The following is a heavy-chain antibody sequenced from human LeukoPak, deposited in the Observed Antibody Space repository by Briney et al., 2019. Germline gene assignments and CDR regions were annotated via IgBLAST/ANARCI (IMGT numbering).Heavy chain of an antibody. Sequence: GASVKVSCKASGYTFTGYYMHWVRQAPGQGLEWMGRINPNSGGTNYAQKLQGRVTMTRDTSISTAYMELSRRRSDDTAVYYCARVLSSGSYSWFDPWGQGTLVTVSS. CDR3: ARVLSSGSYSWFDP. J-gene: IGHJ5*02. D-gene: IGHD1-26*01. CDR1: GYTFTGYY. V-gene: IGHV1-2*06. CDR2: INPNSGGT.